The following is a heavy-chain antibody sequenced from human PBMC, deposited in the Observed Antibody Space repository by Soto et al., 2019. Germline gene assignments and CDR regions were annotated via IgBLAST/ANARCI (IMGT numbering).Heavy chain of an antibody. CDR1: GFTFSSYA. CDR2: ISYDGSNK. J-gene: IGHJ2*01. Sequence: QVQLVESGGGVVQPGRSLRLSCAASGFTFSSYAMHWVRQAPGKGLEWVAVISYDGSNKYYADSVKGRFTIPRDNSKNXLYLQMNSLRAEDTAVYYCARPLWRDDYNWGYFDLWGRGTLVTVSS. D-gene: IGHD4-4*01. CDR3: ARPLWRDDYNWGYFDL. V-gene: IGHV3-30-3*01.